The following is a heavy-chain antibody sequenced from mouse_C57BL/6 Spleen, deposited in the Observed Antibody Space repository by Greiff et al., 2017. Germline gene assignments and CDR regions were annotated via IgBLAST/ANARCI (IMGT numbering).Heavy chain of an antibody. D-gene: IGHD2-5*01. CDR2: ISSGGSYT. V-gene: IGHV5-6*01. J-gene: IGHJ3*01. Sequence: EVMLVESGGDLVKPGGSLKLSCAASGFTFSSYGMSWVRQTPDKRLEWVATISSGGSYTYYPDSVKGRFTISRDNAKNTLYLQMSSLKSEDTAMYYCARHRIYSNYDAWFAYWGQGTLVTVSA. CDR1: GFTFSSYG. CDR3: ARHRIYSNYDAWFAY.